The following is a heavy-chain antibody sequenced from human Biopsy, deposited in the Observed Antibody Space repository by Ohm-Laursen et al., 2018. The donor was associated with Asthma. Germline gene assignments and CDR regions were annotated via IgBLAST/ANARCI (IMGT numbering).Heavy chain of an antibody. V-gene: IGHV3-23*01. D-gene: IGHD3-22*01. CDR2: IKTNRRGA. CDR3: VKDTYEDDYGYYTFDV. J-gene: IGHJ3*01. CDR1: GFTFGNFA. Sequence: GSLRLSCTASGFTFGNFAMSWACQAPGKGLEWVSTIKTNRRGADYPDPAKGRFTISRDDSKNTLYLQMSSLRAEDTAVYYCVKDTYEDDYGYYTFDVWGQGTMVTVSS.